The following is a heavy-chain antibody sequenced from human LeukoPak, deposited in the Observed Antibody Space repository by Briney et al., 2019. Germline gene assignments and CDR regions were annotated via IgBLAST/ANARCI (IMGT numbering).Heavy chain of an antibody. D-gene: IGHD6-19*01. CDR3: AREGAVAGTFVSY. Sequence: PGGSLRLSCATSGFSFSTYNMSWVRQAPGKGLEWVANIKQDGSEKYYVDSVKGRFTISSDNAKNSLYLQMNSLRAEDTAVYYCAREGAVAGTFVSYWGQGTLVTVSS. CDR1: GFSFSTYN. V-gene: IGHV3-7*01. J-gene: IGHJ4*02. CDR2: IKQDGSEK.